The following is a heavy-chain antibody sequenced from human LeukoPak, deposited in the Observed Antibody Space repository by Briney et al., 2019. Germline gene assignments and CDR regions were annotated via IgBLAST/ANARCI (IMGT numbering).Heavy chain of an antibody. Sequence: PGRSLRLSCAASGFTFSSYGMHWVRQAPGKGLEWVAVISYDGSNKYYADSVKGRFTISRDNSKNTLYLQMNSLRAEDTAVYYCARSPGYYDSYGMDVWGQGTTVTVSS. CDR1: GFTFSSYG. CDR2: ISYDGSNK. V-gene: IGHV3-30*03. J-gene: IGHJ6*02. D-gene: IGHD3-22*01. CDR3: ARSPGYYDSYGMDV.